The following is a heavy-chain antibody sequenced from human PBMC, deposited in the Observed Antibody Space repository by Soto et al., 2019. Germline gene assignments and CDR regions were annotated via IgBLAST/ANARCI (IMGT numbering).Heavy chain of an antibody. CDR1: GFTFSDYY. J-gene: IGHJ3*02. Sequence: VQLVESGGGLVKPGGSLRLSCVGSGFTFSDYYMSWIRQAPGKGLEWVSYASSFGTTTDYADSVKGRFTISRDNAKNSLYVQMNSLRVDDTAVYYCARNYGDSSAFDIWGQGTMVTVSS. CDR2: ASSFGTTT. D-gene: IGHD4-17*01. V-gene: IGHV3-11*01. CDR3: ARNYGDSSAFDI.